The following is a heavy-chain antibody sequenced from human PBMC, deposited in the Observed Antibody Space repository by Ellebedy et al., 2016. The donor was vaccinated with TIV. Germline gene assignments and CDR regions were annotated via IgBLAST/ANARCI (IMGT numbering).Heavy chain of an antibody. CDR1: GGSFSGYY. CDR2: INHSGST. D-gene: IGHD6-13*01. J-gene: IGHJ4*02. V-gene: IGHV4-34*01. Sequence: GSLRLSXAVYGGSFSGYYWSWIRQPPGKGLEWIGEINHSGSTNYNPSLKSRVVISVDTSKSQFSLTLTSVTAADTAIYYCARWVATVATSYFFDYWGQGTLVTVSS. CDR3: ARWVATVATSYFFDY.